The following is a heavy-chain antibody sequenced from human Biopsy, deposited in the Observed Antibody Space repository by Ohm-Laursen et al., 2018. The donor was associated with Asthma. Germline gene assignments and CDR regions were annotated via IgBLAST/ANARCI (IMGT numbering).Heavy chain of an antibody. D-gene: IGHD3-3*01. CDR1: GFTFSSYG. V-gene: IGHV3-30*03. J-gene: IGHJ4*02. CDR3: ASQSSGPDFWSGYYYFDY. Sequence: SLRLSCTASGFTFSSYGMYWVRQAPGKGLGWVAVISYDGSNKYYADSVKGRFTISRDNSKNTLYLQMNSLRAEDTAVYYCASQSSGPDFWSGYYYFDYWGQGTLVTVSS. CDR2: ISYDGSNK.